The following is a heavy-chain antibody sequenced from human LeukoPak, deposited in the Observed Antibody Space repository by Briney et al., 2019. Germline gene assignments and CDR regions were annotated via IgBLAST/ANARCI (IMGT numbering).Heavy chain of an antibody. J-gene: IGHJ4*02. Sequence: SVRVSCKASGGSFIVYAISWVRQAPGEGLEWMGGIIPIFGTANYAQKFQGRVTITTDESTSTAYMELSSLRSEDTAVYYCARGKSGYENLFDYWGQGTLVTVSS. D-gene: IGHD5-12*01. CDR3: ARGKSGYENLFDY. V-gene: IGHV1-69*05. CDR1: GGSFIVYA. CDR2: IIPIFGTA.